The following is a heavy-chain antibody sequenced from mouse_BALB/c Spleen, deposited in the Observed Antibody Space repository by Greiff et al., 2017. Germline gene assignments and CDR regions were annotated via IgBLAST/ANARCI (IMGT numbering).Heavy chain of an antibody. D-gene: IGHD3-2*02. CDR1: GFSLTSYG. CDR3: ATSEPRRYYFDY. V-gene: IGHV2-9*02. Sequence: VKLVESGPGLVAPSQSLSITCTVSGFSLTSYGVHWVRQPPGKGLEWLGVIWAGGSTNYNSALMSRLSISKDNSKSQVFLKMNSLQTDDTAMYYCATSEPRRYYFDYWGQGTTLTVSS. CDR2: IWAGGST. J-gene: IGHJ2*01.